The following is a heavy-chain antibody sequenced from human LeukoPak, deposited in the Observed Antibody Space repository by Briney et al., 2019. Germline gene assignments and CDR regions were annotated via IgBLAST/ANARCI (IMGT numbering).Heavy chain of an antibody. D-gene: IGHD6-6*01. CDR1: GFTFSSYW. Sequence: GGSLRLSCAASGFTFSSYWMIWVRQAPGKGLEWVSVIYSGGSTYYADSVKGRFTISRDNSKNTLYLQINSLRAEDTAVYYCARGVRYFDYWGQGTLVTVSS. CDR3: ARGVRYFDY. CDR2: IYSGGST. V-gene: IGHV3-53*01. J-gene: IGHJ4*02.